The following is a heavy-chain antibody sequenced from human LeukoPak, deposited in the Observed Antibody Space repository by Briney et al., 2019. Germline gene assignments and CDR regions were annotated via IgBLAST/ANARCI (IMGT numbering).Heavy chain of an antibody. D-gene: IGHD5-12*01. V-gene: IGHV4-61*02. CDR1: GGSISSGSYY. J-gene: IGHJ3*02. Sequence: MSSETLSLTCTVSGGSISSGSYYWSWIRQPAGKGLEWIGRIYTSGSTNYNPSLKSRVTISVDTSKNQFSLKLSSVTAADTAVYYCASGSAGLRDDAFDIWGQGTMVTVSS. CDR2: IYTSGST. CDR3: ASGSAGLRDDAFDI.